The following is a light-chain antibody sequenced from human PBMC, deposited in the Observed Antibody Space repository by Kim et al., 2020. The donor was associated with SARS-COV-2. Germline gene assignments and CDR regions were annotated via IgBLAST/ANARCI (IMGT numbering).Light chain of an antibody. V-gene: IGLV1-51*01. CDR3: ATWDNSLNGLV. CDR2: DND. J-gene: IGLJ2*01. Sequence: HKVPISGTGSNSNIGKIYVSWYQQRPGTAPKLLIYDNDQRLSGIRDRFSGSKSGTSATLAITGLQTGDEADYYCATWDNSLNGLVFGGGTQLTVL. CDR1: NSNIGKIY.